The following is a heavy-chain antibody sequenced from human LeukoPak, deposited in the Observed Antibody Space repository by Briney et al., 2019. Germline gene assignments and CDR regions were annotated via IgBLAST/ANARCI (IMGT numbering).Heavy chain of an antibody. D-gene: IGHD6-19*01. CDR3: AKDLGSSGWPRGAFDI. J-gene: IGHJ3*02. V-gene: IGHV3-9*01. CDR2: ISRNSGSI. Sequence: GGSLRLSCAASGFTFNAYAMHWVRHAPGKGLEWVSGISRNSGSIGYADSVKGRFTISRDNAKNSLYLQMNSLRAEDTAVYYCAKDLGSSGWPRGAFDIWGQGTMVTVSS. CDR1: GFTFNAYA.